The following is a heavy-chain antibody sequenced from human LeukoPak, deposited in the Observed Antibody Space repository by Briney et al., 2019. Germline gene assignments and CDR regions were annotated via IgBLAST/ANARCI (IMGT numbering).Heavy chain of an antibody. CDR1: GYSISSGYY. J-gene: IGHJ4*02. Sequence: SETLSLTCTVSGYSISSGYYWGWIRQPPGKGLEWIGSIYHSGSTYYNPSLKSRVTISVDTSKNQFSLKLSSVTAADTAVYYCARDRTAVAGTAHWGQGTLVTVSS. D-gene: IGHD6-19*01. CDR2: IYHSGST. V-gene: IGHV4-38-2*02. CDR3: ARDRTAVAGTAH.